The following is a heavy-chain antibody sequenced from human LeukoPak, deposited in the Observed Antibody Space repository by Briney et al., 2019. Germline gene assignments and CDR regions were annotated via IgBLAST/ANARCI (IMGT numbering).Heavy chain of an antibody. J-gene: IGHJ3*02. CDR1: GFTFSSYA. Sequence: PEGSLRLSCAASGFTFSSYAMHWVRQAPGKGLEWVAVISYDGSNKYYADSVKGRFTISRDNSKNTLYLQMNSLRAEDTAVYYCARGEWGYCSSTSCPVPDAFDIWGQGTMVTVSS. CDR3: ARGEWGYCSSTSCPVPDAFDI. V-gene: IGHV3-30-3*01. D-gene: IGHD2-2*01. CDR2: ISYDGSNK.